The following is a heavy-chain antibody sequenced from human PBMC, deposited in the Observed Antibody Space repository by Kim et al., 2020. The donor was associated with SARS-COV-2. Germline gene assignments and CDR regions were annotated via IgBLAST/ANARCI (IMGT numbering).Heavy chain of an antibody. D-gene: IGHD2-2*01. Sequence: SETLSLTCAVYGGSFSGYYWSWIRQPPGKGLEWIGEINHSGSTNYNPSLKSRVTISVDTSKNQFSLKLSSVTAADTAVYYCARRSQDQLPTLKYYFDYWGQGTLVTVSS. CDR2: INHSGST. J-gene: IGHJ4*02. V-gene: IGHV4-34*01. CDR1: GGSFSGYY. CDR3: ARRSQDQLPTLKYYFDY.